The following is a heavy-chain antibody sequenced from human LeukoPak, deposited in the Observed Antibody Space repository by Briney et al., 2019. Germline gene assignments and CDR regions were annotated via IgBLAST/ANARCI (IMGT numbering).Heavy chain of an antibody. CDR1: GGSISSSSYY. CDR3: ARHAGKIGYYYDSSGHEYFQH. V-gene: IGHV4-39*01. J-gene: IGHJ1*01. Sequence: SETLSLTCTVSGGSISSSSYYWGWIRQPPGKGLEWIGSIYYSGSTYYNPSLKSRVTISVDTSKNQFSLKLSSVTAADTAVYYCARHAGKIGYYYDSSGHEYFQHWGQGTLVTVSS. D-gene: IGHD3-22*01. CDR2: IYYSGST.